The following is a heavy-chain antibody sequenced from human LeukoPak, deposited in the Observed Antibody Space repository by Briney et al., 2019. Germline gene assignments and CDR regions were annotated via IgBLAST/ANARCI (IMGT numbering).Heavy chain of an antibody. CDR3: ARGLDTYTSGVD. D-gene: IGHD1-26*01. V-gene: IGHV4-34*01. CDR1: GGSFSGFY. Sequence: SETLSLTCGVYGGSFSGFYCTWIRQPPGKGLEWIGEIHPSGSTNYSPSLVSRVTMSLDTSKNQFSLKLTSVTAAHTAVYFCARGLDTYTSGVDWGQGTLVTVSS. CDR2: IHPSGST. J-gene: IGHJ4*02.